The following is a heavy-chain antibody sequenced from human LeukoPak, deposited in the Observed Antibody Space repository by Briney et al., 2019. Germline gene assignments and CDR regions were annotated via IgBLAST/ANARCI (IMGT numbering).Heavy chain of an antibody. CDR2: ISGSGGNT. CDR3: ARGGSYLSAFDI. D-gene: IGHD1-26*01. CDR1: GFTFSSYE. Sequence: GGSLRLSCAASGFTFSSYEMNWVRQAPGKGLEWVSGISGSGGNTYYADSVRGRLSISRDNSKNTLYLQVNSLRAEDTAVYYCARGGSYLSAFDIWGQGTMVTVSS. J-gene: IGHJ3*02. V-gene: IGHV3-23*01.